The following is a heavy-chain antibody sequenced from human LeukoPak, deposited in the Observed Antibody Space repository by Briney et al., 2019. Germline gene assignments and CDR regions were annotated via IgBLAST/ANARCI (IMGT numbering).Heavy chain of an antibody. V-gene: IGHV3-21*01. CDR3: ARDSQYCSGGSCYNWFDP. CDR2: ISSSSSYI. J-gene: IGHJ5*02. CDR1: GLTFSSYS. D-gene: IGHD2-15*01. Sequence: GGSLRLSCAASGLTFSSYSMNWVRQAPGKGLEWVSSISSSSSYIYYADSVKGRFTISRDNAKNSLYLQMNSLRAEDTAVYYCARDSQYCSGGSCYNWFDPWGQGTLVTVSS.